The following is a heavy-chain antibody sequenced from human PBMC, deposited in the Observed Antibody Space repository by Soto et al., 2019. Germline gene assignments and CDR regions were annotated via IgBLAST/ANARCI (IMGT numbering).Heavy chain of an antibody. CDR3: ARDHGTAVIKGIGGDLDY. D-gene: IGHD4-17*01. Sequence: QVQLVESGGGVVQPGRSLRLSCAASGFTFSHYGMHWVRQAPGKGLEWLAIIWFDGSSKYYADSVKDRFTISRDNSQNTLYLQMDSLRAEDTAIYSCARDHGTAVIKGIGGDLDYWGHGTLVTVSS. V-gene: IGHV3-33*01. CDR2: IWFDGSSK. CDR1: GFTFSHYG. J-gene: IGHJ4*01.